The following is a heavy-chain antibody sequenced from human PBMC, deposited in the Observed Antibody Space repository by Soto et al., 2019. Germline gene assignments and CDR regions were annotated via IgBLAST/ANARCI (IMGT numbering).Heavy chain of an antibody. J-gene: IGHJ4*02. CDR2: IYYSGSA. D-gene: IGHD6-6*01. CDR1: GGSISTYY. CDR3: ARDDREYTRSLAPDH. Sequence: KSSETLSLTCTVSGGSISTYYWSWIRQPPGKGLESIGYIYYSGSANYSPSLKSRVTISVDTSKNQFSLKLSSVTAADTAIYYCARDDREYTRSLAPDHWGQGILVTVSS. V-gene: IGHV4-59*01.